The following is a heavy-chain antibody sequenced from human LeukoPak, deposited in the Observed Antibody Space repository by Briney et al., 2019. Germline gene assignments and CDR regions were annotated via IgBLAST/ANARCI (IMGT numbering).Heavy chain of an antibody. CDR3: ARDQNPTK. Sequence: PSETLSLTCTVSGGSISSGSYYWSWIRQPAGKGLEWIGRIYTSGSTNYNPSLKSRVTISVDTSKNQFSLKLSSATAADTAVYYCARDQNPTKWGQGTLVTVSS. J-gene: IGHJ4*02. CDR2: IYTSGST. V-gene: IGHV4-61*02. D-gene: IGHD1-14*01. CDR1: GGSISSGSYY.